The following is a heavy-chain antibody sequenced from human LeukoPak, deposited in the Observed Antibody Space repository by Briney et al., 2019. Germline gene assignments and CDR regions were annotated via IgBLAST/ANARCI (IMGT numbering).Heavy chain of an antibody. CDR1: GGSFSGYY. Sequence: SKTLSLTCAVYGGSFSGYYWSWIRQPPGKGLEWIGEINHSGSTNYNPSLKSRVTISVDTSKNQFSLKLSSVTAADTAVYYRARDGRFPPEVLPRYFDYWGQGTLVTVSS. CDR2: INHSGST. D-gene: IGHD1-26*01. J-gene: IGHJ4*02. CDR3: ARDGRFPPEVLPRYFDY. V-gene: IGHV4-34*01.